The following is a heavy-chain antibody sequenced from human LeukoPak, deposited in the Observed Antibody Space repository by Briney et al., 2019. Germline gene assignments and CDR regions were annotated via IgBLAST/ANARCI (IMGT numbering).Heavy chain of an antibody. D-gene: IGHD2-2*01. CDR3: AREDSAAYCTSSNCYGFDS. V-gene: IGHV4-4*07. Sequence: PSETLSLTCTVSSGSITNYFWTWIRQPAGKGLEWIWRIYVSGLIFASGSTNYNPSLKSRVIISVDKSKKQVSLKLRSVTAADTAVYYCAREDSAAYCTSSNCYGFDSWGQGTLVTVSS. J-gene: IGHJ5*01. CDR1: SGSITNYF. CDR2: IYVSGLIFASGST.